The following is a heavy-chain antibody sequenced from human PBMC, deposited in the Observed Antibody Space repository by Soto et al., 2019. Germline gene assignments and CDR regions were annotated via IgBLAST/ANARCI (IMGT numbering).Heavy chain of an antibody. J-gene: IGHJ6*02. V-gene: IGHV1-46*01. CDR3: ARDRDYWNGHEYEYYGMDV. D-gene: IGHD3-3*01. CDR1: GYTFISYY. Sequence: AASVKVSCKASGYTFISYYIHWVRQAPGQGLEWMGLINPNGGGTSYAQRFQGRVTMTRDTSTSTVYMEVSSLRSEDTAVYYCARDRDYWNGHEYEYYGMDVWGQGTTVTVSS. CDR2: INPNGGGT.